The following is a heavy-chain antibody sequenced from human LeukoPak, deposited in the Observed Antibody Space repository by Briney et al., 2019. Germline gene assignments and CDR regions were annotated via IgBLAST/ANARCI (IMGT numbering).Heavy chain of an antibody. CDR1: GFTFSSYA. D-gene: IGHD3-10*02. CDR2: ISYDGSDK. Sequence: SGGSLRLSCAASGFTFSSYAIHWVRQAPGKGLEWVAVISYDGSDKYFADSVKGRFTISRDNSRNTVYLQMNSLRAEDTAVYYCAELGITMIGGVWGKGTTVTISS. V-gene: IGHV3-30*04. J-gene: IGHJ6*04. CDR3: AELGITMIGGV.